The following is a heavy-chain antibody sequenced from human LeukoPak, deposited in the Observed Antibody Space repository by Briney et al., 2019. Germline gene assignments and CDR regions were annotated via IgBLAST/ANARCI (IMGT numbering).Heavy chain of an antibody. V-gene: IGHV1-18*04. J-gene: IGHJ4*02. CDR2: ISGNNGNTNYEWISGNNGNT. CDR3: ARERLSGYSYGSELDY. Sequence: GASVKVSCKTSGYTFTSYGISWVRQARGQGLEWMGWISGNNGNTNYEWISGNNGNTNYAQKLQGRVTMTTDTPTSTAYLELRSLRSDDTAVYYCARERLSGYSYGSELDYWGQGTLVTVSS. D-gene: IGHD5-18*01. CDR1: GYTFTSYG.